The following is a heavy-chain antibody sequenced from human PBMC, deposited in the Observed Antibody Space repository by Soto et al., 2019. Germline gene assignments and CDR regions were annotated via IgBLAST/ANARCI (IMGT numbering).Heavy chain of an antibody. V-gene: IGHV1-69*12. CDR1: GGTFSNYA. CDR2: VIPIFGTT. D-gene: IGHD6-19*01. J-gene: IGHJ6*02. CDR3: AGGEAVHVIYNYHGLGV. Sequence: QVQLVQSGAEVKKPGSSVRVSCKASGGTFSNYAISWVRQAPGQGLEWMGGVIPIFGTTYYAQKFQGRATIIADDSTTTAYSQLTSLRSEDAAMYYCAGGEAVHVIYNYHGLGVWGQGTAVSVS.